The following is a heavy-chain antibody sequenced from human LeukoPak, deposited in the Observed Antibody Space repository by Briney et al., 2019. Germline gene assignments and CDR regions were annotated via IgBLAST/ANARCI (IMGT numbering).Heavy chain of an antibody. D-gene: IGHD6-13*01. CDR3: AKASSSWYPGLYYYYYYMDV. CDR1: GGSTTSHY. Sequence: SETLSLTRTLSGGSTTSHYSSWIRPPPREGVEWIGYIYYSGSTNYNHSLKSRVTISVDTSKNQFSLKLSSVTAADTAVYYCAKASSSWYPGLYYYYYYMDVWGKGTTVTVSS. J-gene: IGHJ6*03. V-gene: IGHV4-59*11. CDR2: IYYSGST.